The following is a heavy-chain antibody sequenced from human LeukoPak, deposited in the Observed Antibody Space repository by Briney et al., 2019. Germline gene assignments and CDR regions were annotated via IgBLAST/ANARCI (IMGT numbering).Heavy chain of an antibody. D-gene: IGHD2-2*01. Sequence: PSETLSLTCTVSGGSISSYYWSWIRQPAGKGLEWIGRIYTSGSTNYNPSLKSRVTISVDTSKNQFSLKLSSVTAADTAVYYCARLGNLGYCSSTSCPRRDWFDPWGQGTLVTVSS. CDR2: IYTSGST. V-gene: IGHV4-4*07. CDR3: ARLGNLGYCSSTSCPRRDWFDP. J-gene: IGHJ5*02. CDR1: GGSISSYY.